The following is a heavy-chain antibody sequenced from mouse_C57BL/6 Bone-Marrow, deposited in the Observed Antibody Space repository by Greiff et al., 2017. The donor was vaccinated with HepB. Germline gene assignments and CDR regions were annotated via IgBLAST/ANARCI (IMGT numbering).Heavy chain of an antibody. CDR1: GYTFTSYW. CDR2: IDPSDSYT. CDR3: ASANWDDYAMDY. Sequence: VQLQQPGAELVMPGASVKLSCKASGYTFTSYWMHWVKQRPGQGLEWIGGIDPSDSYTNYNQKFKGKSTLTVDKSSSTAYMQLSSLTSEDSAVYYCASANWDDYAMDYWGQGTSVTVSS. V-gene: IGHV1-69*01. D-gene: IGHD4-1*02. J-gene: IGHJ4*01.